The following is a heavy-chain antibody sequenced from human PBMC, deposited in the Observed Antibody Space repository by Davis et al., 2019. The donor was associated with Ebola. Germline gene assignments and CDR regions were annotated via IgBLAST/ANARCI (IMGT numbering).Heavy chain of an antibody. V-gene: IGHV3-11*01. J-gene: IGHJ2*01. Sequence: PGGSLRLSCAASGFTFSDYYMSWIRQAPGKGLEWVSYISSSGSTIYYADSVKGRFTISRDNSKNTLYLQMNSLRAEDTAVYYCAKVHSRGWYWYFDLWGRGTLVTVSS. CDR2: ISSSGSTI. D-gene: IGHD6-19*01. CDR3: AKVHSRGWYWYFDL. CDR1: GFTFSDYY.